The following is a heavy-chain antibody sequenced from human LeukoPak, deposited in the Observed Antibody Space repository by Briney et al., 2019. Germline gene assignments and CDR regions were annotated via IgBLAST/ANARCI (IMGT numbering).Heavy chain of an antibody. J-gene: IGHJ2*01. CDR3: ARVWASARINWYFEL. D-gene: IGHD6-6*01. CDR1: GFTVSSNY. Sequence: GGSLTLTCAVSGFTVSSNYLGWVRQAPGKGLECVSVIYSGGSTYYADSVKGRFTISREDSKNSFYLQVNSLRAGDTAVYYCARVWASARINWYFELWGRGTLVTVSS. V-gene: IGHV3-53*01. CDR2: IYSGGST.